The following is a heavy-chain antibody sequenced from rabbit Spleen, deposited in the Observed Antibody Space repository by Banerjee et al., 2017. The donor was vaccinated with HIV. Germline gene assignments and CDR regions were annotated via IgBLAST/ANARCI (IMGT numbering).Heavy chain of an antibody. CDR2: IYTSSSATT. CDR3: ARDKDDNGSGGYGRFGL. D-gene: IGHD1-1*01. CDR1: GFDLSYYYY. J-gene: IGHJ4*01. V-gene: IGHV1S45*01. Sequence: QEQLVESGGGLVQPEGSLTLTCKASGFDLSYYYYMCWVRQAPGKGLEWIACIYTSSSATTYYASWAKGRFTISKTSSTTVTLQMTGLTAADTATYFCARDKDDNGSGGYGRFGLWGQGTLVTVS.